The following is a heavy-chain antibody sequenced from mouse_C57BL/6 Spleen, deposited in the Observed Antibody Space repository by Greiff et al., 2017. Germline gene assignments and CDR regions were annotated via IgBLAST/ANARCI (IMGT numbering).Heavy chain of an antibody. CDR3: TRCTTVVAFYYFDY. Sequence: VQWVESGAELVRPGASVTLSCKASGYTFTDYEMHWVKQTPVHGLEWTGAIDPETGGTAYNQKFKGKAILTADKSSSTAYMELRSLTSEDSAVYYCTRCTTVVAFYYFDYWGQGTTLTVSS. J-gene: IGHJ2*01. CDR1: GYTFTDYE. CDR2: IDPETGGT. D-gene: IGHD1-1*01. V-gene: IGHV1-15*01.